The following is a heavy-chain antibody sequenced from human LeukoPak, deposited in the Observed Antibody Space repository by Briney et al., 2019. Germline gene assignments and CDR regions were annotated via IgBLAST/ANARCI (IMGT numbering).Heavy chain of an antibody. CDR3: ARDKKVITSKVWFDP. D-gene: IGHD3-22*01. CDR2: ISAYNGNT. Sequence: ASVKVSCKASDYTFTSYGISWVRQAPGQGLEWMGWISAYNGNTNYAQKLQGRGTMTTETSTSTAYMELRSLRSDDTAVYYCARDKKVITSKVWFDPWGQGTLVTVSS. V-gene: IGHV1-18*01. J-gene: IGHJ5*02. CDR1: DYTFTSYG.